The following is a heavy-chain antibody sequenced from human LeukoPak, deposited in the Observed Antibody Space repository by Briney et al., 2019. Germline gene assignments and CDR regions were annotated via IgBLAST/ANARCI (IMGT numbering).Heavy chain of an antibody. D-gene: IGHD5-18*01. CDR1: GFTFSSYG. CDR3: ARARSSYGYGDAFDI. CDR2: IRYDGSNK. Sequence: PGGSLRLSCAASGFTFSSYGMHWVRQAPGKGLEWVAFIRYDGSNKYYADSVKGRFTISRDNSKNTLYLQMNSLRAEDTAVYYCARARSSYGYGDAFDIWGRGTMVTVSS. J-gene: IGHJ3*02. V-gene: IGHV3-30*02.